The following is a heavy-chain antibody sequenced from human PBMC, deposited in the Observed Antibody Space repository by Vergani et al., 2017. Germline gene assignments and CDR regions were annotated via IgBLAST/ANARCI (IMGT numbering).Heavy chain of an antibody. CDR2: IHPADSDT. CDR1: GYSFTNYW. CDR3: ARLYGRDSSGSKYCDY. D-gene: IGHD3-22*01. Sequence: EVQLVQSGAEVKKPGESLKISCQISGYSFTNYWIGWVRQMPGKGLEWKGIIHPADSDTRYSPSFQGQVTISVDKSISTAYLQRSSLRASDSAMYYCARLYGRDSSGSKYCDYWGQGTLVTVSS. V-gene: IGHV5-51*01. J-gene: IGHJ4*02.